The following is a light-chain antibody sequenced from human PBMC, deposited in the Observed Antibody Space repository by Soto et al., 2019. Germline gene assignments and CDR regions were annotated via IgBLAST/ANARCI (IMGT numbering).Light chain of an antibody. Sequence: EIVMTQSPATLSVSPGEGATLSCRASQGIGDTLAWYQQKPGQTPRLLIYGASSRAAGIPDRFSGSGSGTDFTLTISRLETEDFAVYYCQQYGSSLTWTFGQGTKVDIK. CDR3: QQYGSSLTWT. V-gene: IGKV3-20*01. CDR2: GAS. J-gene: IGKJ1*01. CDR1: QGIGDT.